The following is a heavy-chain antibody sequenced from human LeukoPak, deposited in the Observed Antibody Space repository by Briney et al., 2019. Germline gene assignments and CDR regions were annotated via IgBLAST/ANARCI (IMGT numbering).Heavy chain of an antibody. J-gene: IGHJ4*02. D-gene: IGHD3-16*01. Sequence: SETLSLTCTVSGGSIRSSYYYWGWIRQPPGKGLEWIGSIYDSGSTYYNPSLKSRVTISVDTSKNQFSLKLSSVTAADTAVYYCARVGGPFGGYSLVDYWGQGTLVTVSS. CDR3: ARVGGPFGGYSLVDY. V-gene: IGHV4-39*07. CDR2: IYDSGST. CDR1: GGSIRSSYYY.